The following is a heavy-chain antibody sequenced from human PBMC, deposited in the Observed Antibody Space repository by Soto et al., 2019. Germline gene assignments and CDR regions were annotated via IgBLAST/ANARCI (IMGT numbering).Heavy chain of an antibody. V-gene: IGHV4-31*03. CDR2: IYYSGST. J-gene: IGHJ6*02. CDR3: ARAPGLWFGELLSYPNYYYYGMDV. CDR1: GGSISSGGYY. Sequence: LSLTCTVSGGSISSGGYYWSWIRQHPGKGLEWIGYIYYSGSTYYNPSLKSRVTISVDTSKNQFSLKLSSVTAADTAVYYCARAPGLWFGELLSYPNYYYYGMDVWGQGTTVTVSS. D-gene: IGHD3-10*01.